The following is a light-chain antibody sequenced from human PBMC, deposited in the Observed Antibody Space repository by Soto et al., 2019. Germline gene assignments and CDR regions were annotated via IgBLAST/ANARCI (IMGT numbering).Light chain of an antibody. CDR1: SSDVGGYDY. Sequence: QSALTQPASVSGSPGQSITIPCTGTSSDVGGYDYVSWYQHHPGKAPKLMIYDVTERPPGVSNRLSGSKSGNTASLTISDLLPEDEADYYCSSYTSATTLVVFGGGTKLTVL. J-gene: IGLJ2*01. CDR3: SSYTSATTLVV. CDR2: DVT. V-gene: IGLV2-14*03.